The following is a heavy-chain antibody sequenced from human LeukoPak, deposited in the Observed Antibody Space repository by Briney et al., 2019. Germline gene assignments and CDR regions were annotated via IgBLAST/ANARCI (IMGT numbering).Heavy chain of an antibody. D-gene: IGHD3-9*01. Sequence: GGSLRPSCTASGFTFSSYWMTWVRQAPGKGLEWVANINEDGSKKYYVDSVKGRFTISRDNAKNSQYLQMNNLRAEDTAVYYCARDNPPNYDILTGYYDALDIWGQGTMVTVSS. CDR1: GFTFSSYW. CDR2: INEDGSKK. V-gene: IGHV3-7*01. J-gene: IGHJ3*02. CDR3: ARDNPPNYDILTGYYDALDI.